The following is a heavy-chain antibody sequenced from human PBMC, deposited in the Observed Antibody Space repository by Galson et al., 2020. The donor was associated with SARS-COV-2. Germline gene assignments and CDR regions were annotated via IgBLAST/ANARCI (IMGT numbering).Heavy chain of an antibody. CDR2: ISSSGGSI. CDR1: GFTFSTYS. Sequence: GESLKISCPASGFTFSTYSMNWVRQAPGKGLEWVSSISSSGGSIYYTDSLKGRFTISSDNAKNSLYLQMSSLRAEDTAVYYGARGVPGAGTDYWGQGTLVTVSS. CDR3: ARGVPGAGTDY. J-gene: IGHJ4*02. V-gene: IGHV3-21*06. D-gene: IGHD6-19*01.